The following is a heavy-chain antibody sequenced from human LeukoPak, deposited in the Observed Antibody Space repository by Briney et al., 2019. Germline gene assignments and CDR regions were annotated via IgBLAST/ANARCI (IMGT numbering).Heavy chain of an antibody. V-gene: IGHV1-46*01. Sequence: ASVKVSCTASGYTLTTYCMHWVRQAPGQGLEWMGIISPSGGFTTDAQRFQGRVTMTRDTSTSTVYMELSSLGSEDTAVYYCARGRSPAQLERDNFDYWGRGTLVTVSS. J-gene: IGHJ4*02. D-gene: IGHD1-1*01. CDR1: GYTLTTYC. CDR3: ARGRSPAQLERDNFDY. CDR2: ISPSGGFT.